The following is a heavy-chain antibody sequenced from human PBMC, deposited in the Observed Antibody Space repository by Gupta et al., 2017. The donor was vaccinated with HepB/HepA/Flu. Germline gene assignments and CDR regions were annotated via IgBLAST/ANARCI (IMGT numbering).Heavy chain of an antibody. Sequence: EVQLVESGGGLVKPGGSLRLSCAASGFTFSSYSMNWVRQAPGKGLEWVSSISSSSRDRDDADSVKGRLTIAREKAKNSLFLQMNRLRDEDTAVDDCARIGLAADYGGQGTMVTVSS. J-gene: IGHJ4*02. CDR3: ARIGLAADY. CDR1: GFTFSSYS. V-gene: IGHV3-21*01. D-gene: IGHD6-25*01. CDR2: ISSSSRDR.